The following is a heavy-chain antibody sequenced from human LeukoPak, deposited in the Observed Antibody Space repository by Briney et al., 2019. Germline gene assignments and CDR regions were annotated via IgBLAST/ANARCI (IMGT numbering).Heavy chain of an antibody. CDR1: GFTFHEYA. V-gene: IGHV3-9*03. CDR2: ISWNGCTI. D-gene: IGHD6-6*01. CDR3: AKGPTYSSSSLFDY. J-gene: IGHJ4*02. Sequence: GGPLRLSCAASGFTFHEYAMHWVRQAPGKGLEWFSGISWNGCTIDYADSVKGRFTISRDNAKNSLYLQMNSLRPEDMALYYCAKGPTYSSSSLFDYWGQGILVAVSS.